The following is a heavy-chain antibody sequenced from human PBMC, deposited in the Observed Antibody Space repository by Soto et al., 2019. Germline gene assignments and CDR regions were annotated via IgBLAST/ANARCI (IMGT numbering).Heavy chain of an antibody. CDR3: ARAAYYDFWSGYRGQQYV. D-gene: IGHD3-3*01. V-gene: IGHV1-3*01. J-gene: IGHJ6*04. Sequence: QVQLVQSGAEVKKPGASVKVSCKASGYTFTSYAMHWVRQAPGQRLEWMGWINAGNGNTKYSQKFQGRVTITRDTSASTAYMELSSLRSEDTAVYYCARAAYYDFWSGYRGQQYVWGKGTTVTVSS. CDR1: GYTFTSYA. CDR2: INAGNGNT.